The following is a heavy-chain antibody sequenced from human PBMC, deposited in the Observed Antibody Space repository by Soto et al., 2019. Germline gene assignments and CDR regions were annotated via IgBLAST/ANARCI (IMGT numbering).Heavy chain of an antibody. CDR3: AKVYCGADCALVF. V-gene: IGHV3-23*01. J-gene: IGHJ4*02. CDR2: ISDGGGST. CDR1: GFSFSSYA. D-gene: IGHD2-21*02. Sequence: GGSLRLSCAASGFSFSSYAMGWVRQAPGKGLEWVSSISDGGGSTNYADSVRGRFTIARDRSKNTPYLHMISLRAEDTAVYYCAKVYCGADCALVFWGPAALLTGFS.